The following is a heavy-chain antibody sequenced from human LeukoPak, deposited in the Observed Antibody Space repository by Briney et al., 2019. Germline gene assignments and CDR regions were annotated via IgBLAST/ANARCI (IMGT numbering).Heavy chain of an antibody. Sequence: QPGRSLRLSCVASGFTFCTYGMHWVRQAPGKGLEWVAVIWYDGSKKFYAESVKGRFTISRDDSKNTLNLQMNSLRAEDTAVYYCAKDLGMIVVQSYFDYWGQGTLVTVSS. CDR3: AKDLGMIVVQSYFDY. D-gene: IGHD3-22*01. CDR1: GFTFCTYG. V-gene: IGHV3-33*06. CDR2: IWYDGSKK. J-gene: IGHJ4*02.